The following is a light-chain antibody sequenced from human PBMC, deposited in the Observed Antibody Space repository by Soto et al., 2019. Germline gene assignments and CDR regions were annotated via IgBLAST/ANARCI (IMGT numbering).Light chain of an antibody. V-gene: IGKV3-20*01. CDR1: QSVSSSY. CDR2: GAS. Sequence: EIVLTQSPGTLSLSPGERVTLSCRASQSVSSSYLAWYQQKPGRAPRLLFYGASSRATGIPDRFSGSGSGTDFTLTISRLEPEDFAVYYCQQYASSPVTFGQGTK. CDR3: QQYASSPVT. J-gene: IGKJ1*01.